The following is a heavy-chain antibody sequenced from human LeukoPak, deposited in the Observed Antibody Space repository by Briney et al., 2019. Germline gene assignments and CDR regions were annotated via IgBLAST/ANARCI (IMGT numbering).Heavy chain of an antibody. Sequence: GGSLRLSCAASGFTFSSYVMSWVRQAPGKGLEWVSAISPNGDATYYAASAKGRFTISRDNSKNTMYLQMNSLRADDAAVYSCAKDLSSGAWYWRGFDYWGQGTLVTVSS. CDR1: GFTFSSYV. CDR2: ISPNGDAT. V-gene: IGHV3-23*01. D-gene: IGHD6-19*01. CDR3: AKDLSSGAWYWRGFDY. J-gene: IGHJ4*02.